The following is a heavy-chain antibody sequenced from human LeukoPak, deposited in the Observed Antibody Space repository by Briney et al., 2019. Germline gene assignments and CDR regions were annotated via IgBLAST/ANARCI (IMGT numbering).Heavy chain of an antibody. CDR2: ISSSSTM. J-gene: IGHJ4*02. V-gene: IGHV3-48*02. CDR1: GFTFSSYS. CDR3: ARGGTSSSLAY. Sequence: GGSLRLSCAASGFTFSSYSISWVRQAPGKGLEWVSYISSSSTMSYADSVKGRFTISGDNANNSLYLQMSSLRDEDTAVYYCARGGTSSSLAYWGRGTLVTVSS. D-gene: IGHD4-23*01.